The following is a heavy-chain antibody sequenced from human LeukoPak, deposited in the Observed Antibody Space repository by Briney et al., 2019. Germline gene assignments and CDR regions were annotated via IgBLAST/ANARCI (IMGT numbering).Heavy chain of an antibody. CDR2: IYYSGST. V-gene: IGHV4-59*08. J-gene: IGHJ4*02. D-gene: IGHD2-21*02. Sequence: SETLSLTCTVSGGSISGYYWSWIRQPPGKGLEWIGYIYYSGSTNYNPSLKSRVTISVDTSENQFSPKLTSVTAADTAVYYCARRLGGNCGGDCYFFDYWGQGTLVTVSS. CDR3: ARRLGGNCGGDCYFFDY. CDR1: GGSISGYY.